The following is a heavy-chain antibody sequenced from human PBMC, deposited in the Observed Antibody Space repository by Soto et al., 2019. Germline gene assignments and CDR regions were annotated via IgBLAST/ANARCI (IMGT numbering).Heavy chain of an antibody. CDR2: INAGNGNT. Sequence: GASVKVSCKASGYTFTSYAIHWVRQAPGQRLEWMGWINAGNGNTKYSQKFQGRVTITRDTSASTAYMELSSLRSEDTAVYYCARDGPQARIMRYYGMDVWGQGTTVTVSS. J-gene: IGHJ6*02. V-gene: IGHV1-3*01. D-gene: IGHD3-16*01. CDR3: ARDGPQARIMRYYGMDV. CDR1: GYTFTSYA.